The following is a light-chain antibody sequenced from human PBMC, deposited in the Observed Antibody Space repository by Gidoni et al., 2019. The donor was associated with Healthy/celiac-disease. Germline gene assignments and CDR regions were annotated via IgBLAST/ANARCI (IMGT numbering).Light chain of an antibody. CDR2: EVS. CDR1: SSDVGGYNY. CDR3: SSYAGSNNLGV. Sequence: QSALTQPHSAPGPPGQSVTISCTGTSSDVGGYNYVSWYQQPPGKAPKLMLYEVSKRPTGVPDRFSGSKSGNMASLTVSGLQAEDEADYYCSSYAGSNNLGVFGTGTKVTVL. V-gene: IGLV2-8*01. J-gene: IGLJ1*01.